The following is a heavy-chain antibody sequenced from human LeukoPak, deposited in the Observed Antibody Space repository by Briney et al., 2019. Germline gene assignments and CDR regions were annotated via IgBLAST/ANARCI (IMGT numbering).Heavy chain of an antibody. Sequence: GASVKVSCKASGGTFSSYAISWVRQAPGQGLEWMGRIIPILGIANYAQKFQGRVTITADKSTSTAYMELSSLRSEDTAVYYCASPYTLNDAFDIWGQGTMVTVSS. D-gene: IGHD2-2*02. J-gene: IGHJ3*02. CDR2: IIPILGIA. CDR1: GGTFSSYA. V-gene: IGHV1-69*04. CDR3: ASPYTLNDAFDI.